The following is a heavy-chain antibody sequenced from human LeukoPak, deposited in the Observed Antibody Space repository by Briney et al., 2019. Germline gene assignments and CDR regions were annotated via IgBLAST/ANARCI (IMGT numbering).Heavy chain of an antibody. CDR1: GGTFSSYA. CDR3: ARPLWLSGSFFDY. V-gene: IGHV1-46*01. Sequence: ASVKVSCKASGGTFSSYAISWVRQAPGQGLEWMGIINPSGGSTSYAQKFQGRVTMTRDTSTSTVYMELSSLRSEDTAVYYCARPLWLSGSFFDYWGQGTLVTVSS. CDR2: INPSGGST. D-gene: IGHD5-18*01. J-gene: IGHJ4*02.